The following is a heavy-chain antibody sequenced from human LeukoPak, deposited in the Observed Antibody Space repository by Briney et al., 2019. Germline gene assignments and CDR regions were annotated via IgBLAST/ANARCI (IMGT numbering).Heavy chain of an antibody. Sequence: TGGSLRLSCAASGFTLSSYAMSWVRQAPGKGLEWVSAISDSGNTYHADSVKGRFTISRDSSKNTLFLQMNRLRPEDAAVYYCARGLIEMAAPFDYWGQGTLVTVSS. CDR3: ARGLIEMAAPFDY. D-gene: IGHD5-24*01. CDR1: GFTLSSYA. V-gene: IGHV3-23*01. J-gene: IGHJ4*02. CDR2: ISDSGNT.